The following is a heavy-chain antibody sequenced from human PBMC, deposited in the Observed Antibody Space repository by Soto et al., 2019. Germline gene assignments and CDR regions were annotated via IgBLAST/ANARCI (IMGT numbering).Heavy chain of an antibody. CDR3: AKDLRFGYYYDSSGPFDY. J-gene: IGHJ4*02. CDR2: ISYDGSNK. CDR1: VFTFSSYG. V-gene: IGHV3-30*18. Sequence: PGWSLRLACASSVFTFSSYGMQWVRQAPGKGLEWVAVISYDGSNKYYADSVKGRFTISRDNSKNTLYLQMNSLRAEDTAVYYCAKDLRFGYYYDSSGPFDYWGQGTLVTVSS. D-gene: IGHD3-22*01.